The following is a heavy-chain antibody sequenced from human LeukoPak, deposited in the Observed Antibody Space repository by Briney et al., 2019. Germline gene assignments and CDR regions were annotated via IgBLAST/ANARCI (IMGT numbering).Heavy chain of an antibody. CDR2: IYHSGTT. V-gene: IGHV4-38-2*02. Sequence: SETLSLTCSVSGYSISNGYCWGWIRQPPGKGLEWIGSIYHSGTTYYNPSLKSRVTISVDTSKNQFSLKLSSVTAADTAVYYCARLPGSGRPYYYYYYMDVWGKGTTVTISS. CDR1: GYSISNGYC. J-gene: IGHJ6*03. D-gene: IGHD3-10*01. CDR3: ARLPGSGRPYYYYYYMDV.